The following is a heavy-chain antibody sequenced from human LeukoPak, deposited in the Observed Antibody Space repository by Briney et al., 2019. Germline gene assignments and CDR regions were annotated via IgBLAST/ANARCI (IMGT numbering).Heavy chain of an antibody. V-gene: IGHV3-23*01. D-gene: IGHD6-13*01. CDR3: AKDGAYSSSWYYFDY. J-gene: IGHJ4*02. Sequence: GGSLRLSWAASGFTFSSYAMSWVRQAPGKGLEWVSAISGSGGSTYYADSVKGRFTISRDNSKNTLYLQMNSLRAEDTAVYYCAKDGAYSSSWYYFDYWGQGTLVTVSS. CDR1: GFTFSSYA. CDR2: ISGSGGST.